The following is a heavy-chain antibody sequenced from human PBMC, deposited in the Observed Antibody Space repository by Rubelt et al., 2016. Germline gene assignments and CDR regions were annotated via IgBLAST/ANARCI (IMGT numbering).Heavy chain of an antibody. J-gene: IGHJ4*02. CDR1: GFTFSSYG. CDR3: ARRSSGWSRDFDY. CDR2: IYSGGST. D-gene: IGHD6-19*01. V-gene: IGHV3-66*04. Sequence: GGGVVQPGRSLRLSCAASGFTFSSYGMHWVRQAPGKGLEWLSVIYSGGSTYYADSVKGRFTISRDNSKNTLYLQMNSLRAEDTAVYYCARRSSGWSRDFDYWGQGTLVTVSS.